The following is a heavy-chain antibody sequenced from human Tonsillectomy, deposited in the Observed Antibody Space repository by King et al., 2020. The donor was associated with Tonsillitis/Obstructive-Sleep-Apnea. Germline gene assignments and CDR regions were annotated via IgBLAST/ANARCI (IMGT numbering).Heavy chain of an antibody. CDR1: GYTFSGYY. D-gene: IGHD3-3*01. CDR3: ARGGSSTTIFGVVDKFYFDS. J-gene: IGHJ4*02. V-gene: IGHV1-2*06. CDR2: INPNTGGA. Sequence: VQLVESGAEVKKPGASVKVSCKASGYTFSGYYMHWVRQAPGQGLEWMGRINPNTGGANFAQKFQGGVTLTRDTSISTAYMELSRLTSDDTAVYYCARGGSSTTIFGVVDKFYFDSWGQGTLVTVSS.